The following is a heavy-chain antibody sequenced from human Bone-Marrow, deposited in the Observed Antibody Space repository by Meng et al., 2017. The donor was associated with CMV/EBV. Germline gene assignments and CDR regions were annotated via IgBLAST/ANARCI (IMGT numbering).Heavy chain of an antibody. CDR3: ARDRAGSTSWGYYYYGMDV. D-gene: IGHD2-2*01. V-gene: IGHV4-61*01. CDR1: GGSVSSGSYY. Sequence: GSLRLSCTVSGGSVSSGSYYWSWIRQPPGKGLEWIGYIYYSGSTNYNPSLKSRVTISVDTSKNQFSLKLSSVTAADTAVYYCARDRAGSTSWGYYYYGMDVWGQGTTVTVSS. J-gene: IGHJ6*02. CDR2: IYYSGST.